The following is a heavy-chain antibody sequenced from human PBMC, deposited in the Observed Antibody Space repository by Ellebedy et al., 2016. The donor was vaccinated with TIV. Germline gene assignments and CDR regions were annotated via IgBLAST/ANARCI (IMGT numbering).Heavy chain of an antibody. D-gene: IGHD3-10*01. CDR2: MNPNSGNT. CDR1: GYTFTSYD. CDR3: ATALASTRGYYYYGMDV. Sequence: ASVKVSXXASGYTFTSYDINWVRQATGQGLEWMGWMNPNSGNTGYAQKFQGRVTMTRNTSISTAYMELSSLRSEDTAVYYCATALASTRGYYYYGMDVWGQGTTVTVSS. V-gene: IGHV1-8*01. J-gene: IGHJ6*02.